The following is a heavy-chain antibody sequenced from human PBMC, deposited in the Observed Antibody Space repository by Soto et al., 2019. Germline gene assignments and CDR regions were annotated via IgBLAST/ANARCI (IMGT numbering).Heavy chain of an antibody. D-gene: IGHD2-21*02. CDR2: ISYDGSNK. Sequence: QVPLVESGGGVVQPGRSLRLSCAASGFTFSSYAMHWVRQAPGKGLEWVAVISYDGSNKYYADSVKGRFTISRDNSKNTLYLQMNSLRAEDTAVYHCARMLAYCGGDCDNDYWGQGTLVTVSS. V-gene: IGHV3-30-3*01. CDR3: ARMLAYCGGDCDNDY. J-gene: IGHJ4*02. CDR1: GFTFSSYA.